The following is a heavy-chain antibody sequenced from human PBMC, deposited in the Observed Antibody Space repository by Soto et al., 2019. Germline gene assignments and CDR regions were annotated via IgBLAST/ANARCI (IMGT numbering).Heavy chain of an antibody. V-gene: IGHV5-51*01. CDR2: IYPGDSDT. Sequence: GESLKISCKGSGYSFTSYWIGWVRQMPGKGLEWMGIIYPGDSDTRYSPSFQGQVTIPADKSISTAYLQWSSLKASETAMYYCATTGKTCSSTSCYMGSYYYYGMDVWGQGTTVTVSS. D-gene: IGHD2-2*02. CDR3: ATTGKTCSSTSCYMGSYYYYGMDV. J-gene: IGHJ6*02. CDR1: GYSFTSYW.